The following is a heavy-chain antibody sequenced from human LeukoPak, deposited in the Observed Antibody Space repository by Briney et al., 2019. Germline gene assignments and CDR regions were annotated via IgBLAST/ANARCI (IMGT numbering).Heavy chain of an antibody. CDR1: GFIFSNFD. D-gene: IGHD6-19*01. CDR3: AKVAPYSSGPYFDY. J-gene: IGHJ4*02. Sequence: PGGSLRLSCAASGFIFSNFDMHWVRQSPGKGLEWVAFIGFDGFSQYYADSVRGRFTISRDNSKNTVYLQMNSLRAEDTAVYYCAKVAPYSSGPYFDYWGQGTLVTVSS. CDR2: IGFDGFSQ. V-gene: IGHV3-30*02.